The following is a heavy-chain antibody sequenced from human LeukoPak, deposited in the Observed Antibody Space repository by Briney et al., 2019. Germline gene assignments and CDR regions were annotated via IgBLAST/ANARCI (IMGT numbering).Heavy chain of an antibody. Sequence: SETLSLTCVVSGGSVSGYYWGWIRQPPGRGLEWIGYVYYSGSTNYNPSFKSRVTISVDTSKNQFSLKLSSVTAADTAVYYCATGDPGIYYGTDVWGQGTTVTVSS. CDR3: ATGDPGIYYGTDV. J-gene: IGHJ6*02. CDR2: VYYSGST. D-gene: IGHD4-17*01. CDR1: GGSVSGYY. V-gene: IGHV4-59*02.